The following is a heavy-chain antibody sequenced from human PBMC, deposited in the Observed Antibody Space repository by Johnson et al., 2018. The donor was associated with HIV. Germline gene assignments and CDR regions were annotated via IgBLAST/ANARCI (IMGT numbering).Heavy chain of an antibody. V-gene: IGHV3-23*04. CDR1: GFTFSSYA. J-gene: IGHJ3*02. D-gene: IGHD6-19*01. CDR3: TKFGSGWYVYDAFDI. Sequence: VQLVESGGGLVQPGGSLRLSCAASGFTFSSYAMSWVRQAPGKGLEWVSSISGSGGSTYYADTVSGRFTISRDNSKNTLYLEMNRLRAEDMAVYYVTKFGSGWYVYDAFDIWGQGTMVTVSS. CDR2: ISGSGGST.